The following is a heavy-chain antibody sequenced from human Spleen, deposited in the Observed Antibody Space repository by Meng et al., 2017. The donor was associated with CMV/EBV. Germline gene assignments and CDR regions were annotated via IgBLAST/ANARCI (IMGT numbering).Heavy chain of an antibody. J-gene: IGHJ4*02. V-gene: IGHV3-74*01. CDR1: GFTFSSYW. Sequence: GESLKISCAASGFTFSSYWMHWVRQAPGKGLVWVPRINSDGSSTSYADSVKGRFTISRDNAKNTLYLQMNSLRAEDTAVYYCARVFGGSYDFWSGYYTPDGYFDYWGQGTLVTVSS. CDR2: INSDGSST. CDR3: ARVFGGSYDFWSGYYTPDGYFDY. D-gene: IGHD3-3*01.